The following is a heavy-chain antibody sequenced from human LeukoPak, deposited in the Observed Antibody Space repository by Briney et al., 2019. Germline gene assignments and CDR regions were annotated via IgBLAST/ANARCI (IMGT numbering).Heavy chain of an antibody. Sequence: SETLARTCTVSGGSSSRYCWSWIWQPPGKGLEWIGYIYYSGSTNYNPSLKSRVTISVDTSKNQFSLKLSSVTAADTAVYYCARVGVVPEDAFDIWGQGTMVTVSS. CDR2: IYYSGST. CDR3: ARVGVVPEDAFDI. J-gene: IGHJ3*02. D-gene: IGHD2-2*01. CDR1: GGSSSRYC. V-gene: IGHV4-59*01.